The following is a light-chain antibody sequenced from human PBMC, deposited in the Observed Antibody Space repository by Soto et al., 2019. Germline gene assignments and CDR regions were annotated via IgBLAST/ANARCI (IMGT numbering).Light chain of an antibody. CDR1: SGHSSYI. V-gene: IGLV4-60*02. Sequence: QSVLTQSSSASASLGSSVKLTCTLSSGHSSYIIAWHQQQPGKAPRYLMKLEGSGSYNKGSGVPDRFSGSSSGADRYLTISNLQFEDEADYYCETCDSNSWVFGGGTKLTVL. CDR2: LEGSGSY. J-gene: IGLJ3*02. CDR3: ETCDSNSWV.